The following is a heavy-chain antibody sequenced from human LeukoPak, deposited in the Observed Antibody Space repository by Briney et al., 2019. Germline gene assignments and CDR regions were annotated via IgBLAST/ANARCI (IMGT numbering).Heavy chain of an antibody. D-gene: IGHD3-9*01. Sequence: GGSLRLSCAASGFTFDAYAMHWVRQAPGKGLQCVSVISLDSGSIDYADSVKGRFTISRDNAKKSLYLQMHSLRAEDTAFFYWAKGSGYYKGIFSLGFVYWGQGTLVTVSS. CDR1: GFTFDAYA. CDR3: AKGSGYYKGIFSLGFVY. V-gene: IGHV3-9*01. CDR2: ISLDSGSI. J-gene: IGHJ4*02.